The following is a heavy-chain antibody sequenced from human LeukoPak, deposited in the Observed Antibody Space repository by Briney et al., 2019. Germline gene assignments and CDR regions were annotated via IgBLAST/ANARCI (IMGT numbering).Heavy chain of an antibody. D-gene: IGHD2-21*02. CDR3: AREGNCGGDCYFFGY. CDR2: INSDGSST. J-gene: IGHJ4*02. Sequence: GGSLRLSCAASGFTFSSYWMHWVRQAPGKGLVWVSRINSDGSSTSYADSVKGRFTISRDNAKNTLYLQMNSLRAEDTAVYYCAREGNCGGDCYFFGYWGQGTLVTVSS. CDR1: GFTFSSYW. V-gene: IGHV3-74*01.